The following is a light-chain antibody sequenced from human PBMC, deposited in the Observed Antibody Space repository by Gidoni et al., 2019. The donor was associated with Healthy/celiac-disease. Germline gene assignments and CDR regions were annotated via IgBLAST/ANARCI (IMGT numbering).Light chain of an antibody. CDR2: DVS. CDR1: SIDVGGYNY. Sequence: QSALTQPASVSGSPGQSITISCTGTSIDVGGYNYVSWYQQHPGKAPKLMIYDVSNRHSWVSNRFSGSKSGNTASLTISGLQAEDEADYYCSSYTSSSTLYVVFGGGTKLTVL. CDR3: SSYTSSSTLYVV. J-gene: IGLJ2*01. V-gene: IGLV2-14*03.